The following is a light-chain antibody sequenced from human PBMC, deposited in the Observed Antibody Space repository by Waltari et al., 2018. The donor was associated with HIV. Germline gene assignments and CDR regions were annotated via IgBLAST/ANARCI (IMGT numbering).Light chain of an antibody. CDR3: QQYYSNPRT. V-gene: IGKV4-1*01. Sequence: DIVMSQSPDSLAVSLGERATINCTTSQSVLKRSNRSKTYLAWYKQEVGQPPMLLIYWASVRASGVPERFSGSGSGTDFTLTINSLQSEDVAVYYCQQYYSNPRTFSRGTKVEV. CDR1: QSVLKRSNRSKTY. CDR2: WAS. J-gene: IGKJ1*01.